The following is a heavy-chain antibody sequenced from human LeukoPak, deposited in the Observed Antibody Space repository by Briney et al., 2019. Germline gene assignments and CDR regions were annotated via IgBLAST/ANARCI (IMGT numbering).Heavy chain of an antibody. CDR3: ARVGGGLRFPRTRFFDY. CDR1: GGSISSSSYY. CDR2: INHSGST. D-gene: IGHD3-3*01. Sequence: PSETLSLTCTVSGGSISSSSYYWGWIRQPPGKGLEWIGEINHSGSTNYNPSLKSRVTISVDTSKSQFSLELSSVTAADTAVYYCARVGGGLRFPRTRFFDYWGQGTLVTVSS. J-gene: IGHJ4*02. V-gene: IGHV4-39*07.